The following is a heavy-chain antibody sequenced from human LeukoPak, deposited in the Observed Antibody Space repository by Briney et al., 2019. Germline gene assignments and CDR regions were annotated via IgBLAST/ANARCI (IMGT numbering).Heavy chain of an antibody. CDR2: IYPGDYDS. Sequence: GESLKISCQGCGYSFTNCWIGWVRQMPGKGLEWLGIIYPGDYDSRYSPSFQGQVTISADKSISTAYLQWSSLKASDTAMYYCARREVGAQRTHFDYWRQGALVTVSS. CDR1: GYSFTNCW. J-gene: IGHJ4*02. V-gene: IGHV5-51*01. CDR3: ARREVGAQRTHFDY. D-gene: IGHD1-26*01.